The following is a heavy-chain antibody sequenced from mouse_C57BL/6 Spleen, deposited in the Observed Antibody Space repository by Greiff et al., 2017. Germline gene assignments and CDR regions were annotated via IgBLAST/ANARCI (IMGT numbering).Heavy chain of an antibody. Sequence: QVQLQQSGAELARPGASVKLSCKASGYTFTSYGISWVKQRTGQGLEWIGEIYPRSGNTYYNEKFKGKATLTADKSSSPAYMELRSLTSEYSAVYCCARHSYGYFDYWGQGTTLTVSS. V-gene: IGHV1-81*01. J-gene: IGHJ2*01. CDR2: IYPRSGNT. D-gene: IGHD3-1*01. CDR3: ARHSYGYFDY. CDR1: GYTFTSYG.